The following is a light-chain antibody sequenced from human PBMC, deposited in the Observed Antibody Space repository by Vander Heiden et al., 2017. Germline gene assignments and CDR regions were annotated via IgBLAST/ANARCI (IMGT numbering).Light chain of an antibody. J-gene: IGLJ3*02. CDR2: EVS. CDR3: CSYAGSREV. V-gene: IGLV2-23*02. Sequence: QSALPQTASVPGSPGQSITISCTGTSSDVGSYNLVSWYQQRPGKAPKLMIYEVSKRPSGVSNRFSGSKSGNTASLTSSGHQAEDEADYYCCSYAGSREVFGGGTKLTV. CDR1: SSDVGSYNL.